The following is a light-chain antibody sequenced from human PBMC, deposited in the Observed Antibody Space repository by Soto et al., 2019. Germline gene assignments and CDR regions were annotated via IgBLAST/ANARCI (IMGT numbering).Light chain of an antibody. V-gene: IGKV4-1*01. CDR2: WAS. CDR1: QSVFYNYNSKNY. J-gene: IGKJ4*01. CDR3: QQYYTSPPT. Sequence: DIVMTQSPESLAVSLGERATINCKSSQSVFYNYNSKNYLAWYQQKPGQPPKMLIYWASTRESGVPDRFSGSGSGTDFTLAISSLQAEDVAVYYCQQYYTSPPTFGGGTKVDIK.